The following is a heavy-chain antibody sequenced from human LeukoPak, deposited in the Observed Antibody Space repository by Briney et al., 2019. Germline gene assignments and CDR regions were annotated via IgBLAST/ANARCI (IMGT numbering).Heavy chain of an antibody. D-gene: IGHD3-10*01. CDR2: IYYSGST. CDR3: ARAPEGSGSYYNAPFDY. J-gene: IGHJ4*02. V-gene: IGHV4-39*07. CDR1: GGSISSSSYY. Sequence: SETLSLTCTVSGGSISSSSYYWGWIRQPPGKGLEWIGSIYYSGSTYYNPSLKSRVTISVDTSKNQFSLKLSSVTAADTAVYYCARAPEGSGSYYNAPFDYWGQGTLVTVSS.